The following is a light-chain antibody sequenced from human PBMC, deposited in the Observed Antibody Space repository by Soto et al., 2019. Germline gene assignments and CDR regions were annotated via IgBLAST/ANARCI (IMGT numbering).Light chain of an antibody. Sequence: QSVLTQPPSASGTPGQTVTISCSGSGSNIGENAVNWYQHLPGTAPQLLIYSNALRPSGVPHRFSGSKSGTAGSLAISGLQSEYEAHYYCAAWDDSLKAMLFGGGTKVTVL. CDR1: GSNIGENA. V-gene: IGLV1-44*01. CDR2: SNA. CDR3: AAWDDSLKAML. J-gene: IGLJ3*02.